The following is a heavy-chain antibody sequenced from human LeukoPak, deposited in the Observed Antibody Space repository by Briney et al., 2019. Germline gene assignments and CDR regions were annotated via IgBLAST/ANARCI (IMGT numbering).Heavy chain of an antibody. CDR3: ARAPTTVVTPYYFDY. CDR2: IYNSGST. J-gene: IGHJ4*02. Sequence: SETLSLTCTVSGGSISSSSYYWSWIRQPPGKGLEWIGYIYNSGSTNHNPSLKSRVTISLDTSKNQFSLKLSSVTAADTAVYYCARAPTTVVTPYYFDYWGQGTLVTVSS. D-gene: IGHD4-23*01. CDR1: GGSISSSSYY. V-gene: IGHV4-61*01.